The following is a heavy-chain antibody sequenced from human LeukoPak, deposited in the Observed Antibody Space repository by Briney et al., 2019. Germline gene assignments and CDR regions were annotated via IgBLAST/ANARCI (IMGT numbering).Heavy chain of an antibody. CDR3: ARPLRSGYYLAFDY. J-gene: IGHJ4*02. V-gene: IGHV3-11*01. Sequence: GGSLRLSCAASGFIFSDYYMSWIRQAPGKGLEWVSFISDGGRPLHYADSVKGRFTISRDNAKNSLYLQIDSLRVEDTAVYYCARPLRSGYYLAFDYWGQGTLVTVSS. CDR1: GFIFSDYY. CDR2: ISDGGRPL. D-gene: IGHD3-22*01.